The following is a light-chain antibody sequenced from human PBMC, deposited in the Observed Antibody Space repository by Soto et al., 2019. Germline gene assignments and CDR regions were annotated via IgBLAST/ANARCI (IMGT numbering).Light chain of an antibody. V-gene: IGKV1-39*01. CDR1: QSISSY. Sequence: DIQMTQSPSSLSASVGDRVTITCRASQSISSYLNWYQQKPGKAPKLLIYAASSLQSGVPSRFSGSGSGTDFTLTISSLQPEDFATYYRQHSYSTPIPLGPGTRLEIK. J-gene: IGKJ5*01. CDR2: AAS. CDR3: QHSYSTPIP.